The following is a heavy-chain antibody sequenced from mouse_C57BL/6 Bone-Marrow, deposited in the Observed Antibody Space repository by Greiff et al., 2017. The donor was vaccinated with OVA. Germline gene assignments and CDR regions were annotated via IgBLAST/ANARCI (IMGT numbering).Heavy chain of an antibody. V-gene: IGHV1-4*01. CDR1: GYTFTSYT. CDR2: INPSSGYT. D-gene: IGHD2-4*01. Sequence: QVQLQQSGAELGRPGASVKMSCKASGYTFTSYTMHWVKQRPGQGLEWIGYINPSSGYTKYNQKFKDKATLTADKSSSTAYMQLSSLTSEDSAVYYCARETYDYDGDPYYYAMDYWGQGTSVTVSS. CDR3: ARETYDYDGDPYYYAMDY. J-gene: IGHJ4*01.